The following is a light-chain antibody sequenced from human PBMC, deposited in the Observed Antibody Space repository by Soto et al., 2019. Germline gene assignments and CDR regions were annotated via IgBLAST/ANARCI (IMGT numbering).Light chain of an antibody. CDR2: AAS. CDR3: QQSYTTPLT. V-gene: IGKV1-39*01. CDR1: HNINNY. J-gene: IGKJ4*01. Sequence: IQITQTPTSLSASVGDRVTITCRAGHNINNYLNWYQQKPRKAPKLLIYAASSLQSGVPSRFSGGGSGTDFTLTISSLQPEDSATYYCQQSYTTPLTFGGGTKVDIK.